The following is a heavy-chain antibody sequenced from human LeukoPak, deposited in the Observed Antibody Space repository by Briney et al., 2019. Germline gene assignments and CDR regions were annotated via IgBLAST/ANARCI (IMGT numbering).Heavy chain of an antibody. CDR1: GYTFTNYD. Sequence: ASVKVSCKASGYTFTNYDINWVRQATGQGLEWMGIINPSGGSTSYAQKFQGRVTMTRDMSTSTVYMELSNLRSEDTAVYYCARGRHYYDSSDYNYEGDGFDIWGQGTMVTVSS. V-gene: IGHV1-46*01. CDR3: ARGRHYYDSSDYNYEGDGFDI. CDR2: INPSGGST. D-gene: IGHD3-22*01. J-gene: IGHJ3*02.